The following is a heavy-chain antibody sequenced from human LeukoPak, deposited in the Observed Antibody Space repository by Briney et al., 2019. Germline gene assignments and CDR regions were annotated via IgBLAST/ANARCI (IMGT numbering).Heavy chain of an antibody. CDR1: GFSFTSYA. J-gene: IGHJ4*02. D-gene: IGHD3-16*01. CDR3: ARFWGSYPPDY. CDR2: ASEDGGTT. V-gene: IGHV3-23*01. Sequence: GGSLRLSCAASGFSFTSYAMTWVRQAPGKGLEWVSAASEDGGTTYYADSVKGRFAISRDNTKNTLYLQMNSLRAGDTAVYYCARFWGSYPPDYWGQGTLVTVSS.